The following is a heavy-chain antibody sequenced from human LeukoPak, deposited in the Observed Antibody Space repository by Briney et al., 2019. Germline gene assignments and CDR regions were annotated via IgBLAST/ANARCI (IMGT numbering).Heavy chain of an antibody. CDR3: ARRALYDSRGIAGFDI. CDR2: IIPIFSTA. J-gene: IGHJ3*02. Sequence: GASVKVSCKASGGTFSNCALSWVRQAPGQGLEWMGGIIPIFSTANYAQKFQGRVTITADESTSTAYMELSSLRSDDTAVYYCARRALYDSRGIAGFDIWGQGTMVTVSS. CDR1: GGTFSNCA. D-gene: IGHD3-22*01. V-gene: IGHV1-69*13.